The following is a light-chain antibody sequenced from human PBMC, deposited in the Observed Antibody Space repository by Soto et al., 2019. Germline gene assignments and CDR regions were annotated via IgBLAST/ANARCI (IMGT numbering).Light chain of an antibody. CDR1: QTVGTF. CDR2: AAS. CDR3: QQSYSIRSWT. V-gene: IGKV1-39*01. Sequence: DIQMTQSPSSLSASVGDRVTITCRASQTVGTFLNWYQQRPGRAPNLLIYAASNLPTGVPSRFSGSGSGTDFTLTINSLQPEDCGTYYCQQSYSIRSWTFGQGTKVEIK. J-gene: IGKJ1*01.